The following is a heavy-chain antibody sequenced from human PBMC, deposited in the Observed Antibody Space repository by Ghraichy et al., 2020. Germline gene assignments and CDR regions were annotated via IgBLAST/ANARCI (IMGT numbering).Heavy chain of an antibody. D-gene: IGHD1-14*01. J-gene: IGHJ3*02. CDR2: IWSGVDNK. V-gene: IGHV3-33*01. CDR3: ARGGVASGIRGIDS. Sequence: LSLTCAASVFTSSNYGFLSVRQAPGKGLDCVSTIWSGVDNKYYGDPVKGRFTISRDNSEGTLYLQMNSLRVEDTAIYYCARGGVASGIRGIDSWGQGTMVTVSS. CDR1: VFTSSNYG.